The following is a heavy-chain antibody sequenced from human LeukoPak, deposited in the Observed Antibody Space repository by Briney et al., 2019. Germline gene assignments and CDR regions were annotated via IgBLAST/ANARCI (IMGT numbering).Heavy chain of an antibody. D-gene: IGHD3-9*01. J-gene: IGHJ4*02. Sequence: GGSLRLSRAASGFTFDDYGMSWVRQAPGKGLVWVSRINSDGRSTNYADSVKGRFSISRDNAENTLYLQMNSLRVEDTAVYYCVRGADTGYSSDSWGQGTLVTVSS. CDR2: INSDGRST. V-gene: IGHV3-74*01. CDR3: VRGADTGYSSDS. CDR1: GFTFDDYG.